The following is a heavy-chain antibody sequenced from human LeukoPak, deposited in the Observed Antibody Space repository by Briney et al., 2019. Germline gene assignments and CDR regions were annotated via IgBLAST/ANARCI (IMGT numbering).Heavy chain of an antibody. CDR1: GGTFSSYA. V-gene: IGHV1-69*05. CDR2: IIPIFGTA. Sequence: GASVKVSCKASGGTFSSYAFKWVRQAPGQGLEWMGGIIPIFGTANYAQKFQGRVTITTDESTNTAYMELSSLKSEDTAVYYCAKSPPRQWLSDYYYLDVWGKGTTVIVSS. CDR3: AKSPPRQWLSDYYYLDV. D-gene: IGHD6-19*01. J-gene: IGHJ6*03.